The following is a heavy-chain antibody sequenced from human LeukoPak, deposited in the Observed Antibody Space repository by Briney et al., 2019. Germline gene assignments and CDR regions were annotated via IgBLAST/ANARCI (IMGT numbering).Heavy chain of an antibody. J-gene: IGHJ4*02. D-gene: IGHD6-19*01. CDR3: AITSSGWYYYFDY. V-gene: IGHV1-18*01. CDR1: GYTFTSYG. Sequence: ASVKVSFTASGYTFTSYGIGWVRQAPGQGLEWMGWISAYNGNTNYAQKFQGRVTMTTDTSTSTAYMELRSLRSDDTAVYYCAITSSGWYYYFDYWGQGTLVTVSS. CDR2: ISAYNGNT.